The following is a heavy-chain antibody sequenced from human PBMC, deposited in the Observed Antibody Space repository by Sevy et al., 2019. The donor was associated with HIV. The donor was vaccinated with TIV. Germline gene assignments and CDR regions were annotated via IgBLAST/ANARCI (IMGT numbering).Heavy chain of an antibody. V-gene: IGHV3-48*03. CDR2: ISSSFSI. CDR1: GFTFNVYE. Sequence: GGSLRLSCAASGFTFNVYEMNWVRQAPGKGLECVSYISSSFSIYYADSVKGRFTISRDNAKNSLYLQMNSLRAEDTAVYYCTNYVHYWGQGTLVTVSS. CDR3: TNYVHY. J-gene: IGHJ4*02.